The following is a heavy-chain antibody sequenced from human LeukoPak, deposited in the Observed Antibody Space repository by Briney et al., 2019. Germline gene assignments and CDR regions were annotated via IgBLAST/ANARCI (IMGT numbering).Heavy chain of an antibody. J-gene: IGHJ5*02. V-gene: IGHV4-39*01. CDR1: GGTISSSSYY. CDR2: IYYSGST. Sequence: KPSETLSLTCTVSGGTISSSSYYWGWIRQPPGKGLEWIGSIYYSGSTYYNPSLKSRVTISVDTSKNQFSLKLSSVTAADTAVYYCARLRMTESFDPWGQGTLVTVSS. CDR3: ARLRMTESFDP.